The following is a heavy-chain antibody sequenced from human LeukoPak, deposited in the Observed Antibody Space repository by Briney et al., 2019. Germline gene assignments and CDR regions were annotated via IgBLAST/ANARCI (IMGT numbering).Heavy chain of an antibody. CDR3: ARDRYCSGGSCHLDAFDI. CDR1: GYTFTSYA. CDR2: ISAYNCNT. D-gene: IGHD2-15*01. V-gene: IGHV1-18*01. Sequence: ASVKVSCKASGYTFTSYALSCAPQAAAPSLQWMGWISAYNCNTNYAQTLQGRVTMTTDTSKSTGYIELRSLRSDDTAVYYCARDRYCSGGSCHLDAFDIWGQGTMVTVCS. J-gene: IGHJ3*02.